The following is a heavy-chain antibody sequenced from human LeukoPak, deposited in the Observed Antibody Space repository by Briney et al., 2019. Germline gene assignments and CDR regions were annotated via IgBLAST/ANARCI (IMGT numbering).Heavy chain of an antibody. J-gene: IGHJ4*02. Sequence: SSETLSLTCAVYGGSFSGYYWSWIRQPPGKGLEWIGEINHSGSTNYNPSLMSRVTISVDTSKNQFSLKLSSVTAADTAVYYCARRGRWLHTIDYWGQGTLVTVSS. CDR3: ARRGRWLHTIDY. D-gene: IGHD5-24*01. CDR1: GGSFSGYY. V-gene: IGHV4-34*01. CDR2: INHSGST.